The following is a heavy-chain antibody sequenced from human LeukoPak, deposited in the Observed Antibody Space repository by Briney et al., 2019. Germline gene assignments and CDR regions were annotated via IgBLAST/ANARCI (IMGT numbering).Heavy chain of an antibody. V-gene: IGHV3-48*01. D-gene: IGHD3-22*01. CDR3: ARSGNYYDSSGYSFDY. Sequence: GGSLRLSCAASGFTFSSYSMNWVRQAPGKGLEWVSYISSSSSTIYYADSVKGRFTISRDNAKNSLYLQMNSLRAEDTAVYYCARSGNYYDSSGYSFDYWGQGTLVTVSS. CDR2: ISSSSSTI. J-gene: IGHJ4*02. CDR1: GFTFSSYS.